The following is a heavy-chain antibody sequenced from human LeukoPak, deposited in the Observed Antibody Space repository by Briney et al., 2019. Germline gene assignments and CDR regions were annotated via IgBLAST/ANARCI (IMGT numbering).Heavy chain of an antibody. CDR1: VFTFTDVL. CDR2: IKRTTVGGTT. D-gene: IGHD3-22*01. J-gene: IGHJ4*02. CDR3: ARYYGDSGSQYYFDY. V-gene: IGHV3-15*01. Sequence: PVGSLRLSRAASVFTFTDVLMSTVRQAPGKGREWVGRIKRTTVGGTTDYAAPVKGRFTISRDDSKNTLYLQMNSLKIEDTAVYYCARYYGDSGSQYYFDYWGRGTLVTVSS.